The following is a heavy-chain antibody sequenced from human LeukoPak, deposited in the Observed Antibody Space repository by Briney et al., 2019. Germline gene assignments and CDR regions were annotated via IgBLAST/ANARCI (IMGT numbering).Heavy chain of an antibody. CDR1: GFTFSSYA. V-gene: IGHV3-23*01. CDR3: ASDFWSGYDYYFDY. J-gene: IGHJ4*02. CDR2: ISGSGGST. D-gene: IGHD3-3*01. Sequence: PGGSLRLSCAASGFTFSSYAMSWVRQAPGKGLEWVSAISGSGGSTYYADSVKGRFTISRDNSKNTLYLQMNSLRVEDTAVYYCASDFWSGYDYYFDYWGQGTLVTVSS.